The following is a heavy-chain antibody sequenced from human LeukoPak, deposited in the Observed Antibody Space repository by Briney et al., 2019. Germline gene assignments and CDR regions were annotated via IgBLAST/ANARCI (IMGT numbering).Heavy chain of an antibody. V-gene: IGHV4-39*07. CDR3: AREYYYGSGSYVDV. CDR1: GGSISSSSYY. CDR2: IYYSGST. D-gene: IGHD3-10*01. J-gene: IGHJ6*03. Sequence: SETLSLTCTVSGGSISSSSYYWGWIRQPPGKGLEWIGSIYYSGSTYYNPSLKSRVTISVDTSKNQFSLKLSSVTAADTAVYYCAREYYYGSGSYVDVWGKGTTVTVSS.